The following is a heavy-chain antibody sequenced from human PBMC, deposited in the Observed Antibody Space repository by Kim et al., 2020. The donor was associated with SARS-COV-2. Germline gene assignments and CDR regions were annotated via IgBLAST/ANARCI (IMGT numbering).Heavy chain of an antibody. V-gene: IGHV1-2*04. Sequence: ASVKVSCKASGYTFTGYYMHWVRQAPGQGLEWMGWINPNSGGTNYAQKFQGWVTMTRDTSISTAYMELSRLRSDGTAVYYCARERSEVSGSYSYGMDVWGQVTTVTVSS. CDR2: INPNSGGT. CDR1: GYTFTGYY. J-gene: IGHJ6*02. CDR3: ARERSEVSGSYSYGMDV. D-gene: IGHD1-26*01.